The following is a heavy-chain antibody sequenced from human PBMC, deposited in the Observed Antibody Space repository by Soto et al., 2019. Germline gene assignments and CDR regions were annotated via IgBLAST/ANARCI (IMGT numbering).Heavy chain of an antibody. J-gene: IGHJ6*02. CDR3: ARAEDV. V-gene: IGHV1-3*01. CDR1: GYTFTNYA. Sequence: QVQLVQSGAEVKKPGASVKVSCKASGYTFTNYAMHWVRQAPGQGLEWMGWINAGNGDTRYSRNFQGRVTLTRDTSASTAYMELSSLTSEDTAVYYCARAEDVWGQGTTVTVSS. CDR2: INAGNGDT.